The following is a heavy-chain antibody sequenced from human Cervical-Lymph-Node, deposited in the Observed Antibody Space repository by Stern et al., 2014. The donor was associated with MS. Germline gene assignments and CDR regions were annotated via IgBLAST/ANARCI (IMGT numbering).Heavy chain of an antibody. Sequence: EVQLVESGGHLVQPGGSLRLSCAASGFNFAGNGMSWVRQAPGKGLEWVSSITDNGGSAYHADSVRGRFTISRDNSKNTVHLQMDSLRADDTAVYYCAKKSPSFPRYFDLWGRGTLVTVSS. V-gene: IGHV3-23*04. CDR3: AKKSPSFPRYFDL. CDR2: ITDNGGSA. CDR1: GFNFAGNG. D-gene: IGHD2-21*01. J-gene: IGHJ2*01.